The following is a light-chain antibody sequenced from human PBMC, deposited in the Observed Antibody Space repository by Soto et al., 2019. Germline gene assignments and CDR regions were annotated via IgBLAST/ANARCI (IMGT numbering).Light chain of an antibody. Sequence: SVLTQPPSASGTPGQRVTISCSGSNSNIGSNYVYWYQQLPGTAPKLLIYNNNQQPSGVPDRFSGSKSGTSASLAISGLRSEDGADYYCAAGDDSLRGVLFGGGTKLTVL. CDR3: AAGDDSLRGVL. V-gene: IGLV1-47*02. J-gene: IGLJ2*01. CDR1: NSNIGSNY. CDR2: NNN.